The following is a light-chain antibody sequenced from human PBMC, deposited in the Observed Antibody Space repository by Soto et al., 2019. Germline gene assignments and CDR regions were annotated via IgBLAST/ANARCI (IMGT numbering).Light chain of an antibody. CDR1: SGDVGGFNY. CDR2: EVS. CDR3: SSFTSRTSLYV. J-gene: IGLJ1*01. Sequence: QSVLTQPASVSGSPGQSITISCTGTSGDVGGFNYVSWYQQYSGKAPKLMIYEVSSRPSGVSDRFSASKSGNTASLTISGLEAEDEADYYCSSFTSRTSLYVFGTGTKLTVL. V-gene: IGLV2-14*01.